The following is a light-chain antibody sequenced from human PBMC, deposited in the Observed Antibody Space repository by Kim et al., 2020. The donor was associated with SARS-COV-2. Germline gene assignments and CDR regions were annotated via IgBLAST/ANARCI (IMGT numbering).Light chain of an antibody. J-gene: IGLJ3*02. CDR3: SSYTTSTTRV. CDR1: SSDVGGYNY. CDR2: DVG. Sequence: QSALTQPASVSGSPGQSITISCSGSSSDVGGYNYVSWYQQHQGKAPKLIIYDVGTRPSGVSYRFSGSKSGNTASLTISGLQTEDEPDYYCSSYTTSTTRVFGGGTQLTVL. V-gene: IGLV2-14*03.